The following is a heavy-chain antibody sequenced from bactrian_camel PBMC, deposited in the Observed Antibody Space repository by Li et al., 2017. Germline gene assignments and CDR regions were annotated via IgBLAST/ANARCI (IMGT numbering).Heavy chain of an antibody. D-gene: IGHD1*01. CDR3: AAGRLSPFHTKQSLARACGR. J-gene: IGHJ4*01. V-gene: IGHV3S1*01. CDR2: IAPSTGST. Sequence: VQLVESGGGSVQSGGSLRLSCAASGSGYISGTYRLGWFRQVPGKEREGVAAIAPSTGSTYYDDSIKGRFTVSHVNSNNTLHLQTNTLKPEDTAVYYCAAGRLSPFHTKQSLARACGRWGQGTQVTV. CDR1: GSGYISGTYR.